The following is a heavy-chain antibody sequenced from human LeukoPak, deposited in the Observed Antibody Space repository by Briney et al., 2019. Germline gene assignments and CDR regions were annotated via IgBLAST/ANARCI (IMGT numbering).Heavy chain of an antibody. Sequence: PGGSLRLSCAASGFTFSSYSMNWVRQAPGQGLEWVSSISSSSSYRYYADSVKGRFTISRDNAKNSLYLQMNSLRAEDTAVYYCARDDSSSCYEGNWFDPWGQGTLVTVSS. V-gene: IGHV3-21*01. CDR2: ISSSSSYR. J-gene: IGHJ5*02. CDR3: ARDDSSSCYEGNWFDP. CDR1: GFTFSSYS. D-gene: IGHD6-13*01.